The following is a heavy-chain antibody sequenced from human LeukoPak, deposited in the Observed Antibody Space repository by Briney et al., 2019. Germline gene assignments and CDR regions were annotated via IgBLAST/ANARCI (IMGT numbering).Heavy chain of an antibody. CDR2: MNPNSGNT. J-gene: IGHJ4*02. CDR1: GYTFTSYD. V-gene: IGHV1-8*03. Sequence: ASVKVSCKASGYTFTSYDINWVRQATGQGLEWMGWMNPNSGNTGYAQKFQGRVTISRNTSISTAYMELSSLRSEDTAVYYCARDPDASPGPGWDYWGQGDMVTVSS. CDR3: ARDPDASPGPGWDY. D-gene: IGHD3-10*01.